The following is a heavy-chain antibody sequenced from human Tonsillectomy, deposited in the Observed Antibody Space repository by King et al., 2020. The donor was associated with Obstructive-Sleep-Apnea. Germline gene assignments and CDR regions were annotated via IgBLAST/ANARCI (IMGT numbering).Heavy chain of an antibody. CDR2: INPNSGVT. Sequence: VQLVESGAEVKKPGASVRVSCKASGYAFPDYHMNWVRQAPGQGLEWMGWINPNSGVTHYAQNFQDKVTMTWDTSISTVYMDLSRLRSDDTAVYYCARDAGDRLSQGEVGLFDYWGQGTLVTVSS. J-gene: IGHJ4*02. CDR1: GYAFPDYH. V-gene: IGHV1-2*02. D-gene: IGHD3-9*01. CDR3: ARDAGDRLSQGEVGLFDY.